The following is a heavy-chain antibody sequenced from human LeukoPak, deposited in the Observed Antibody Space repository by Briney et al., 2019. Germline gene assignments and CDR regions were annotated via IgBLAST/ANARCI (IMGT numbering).Heavy chain of an antibody. J-gene: IGHJ2*01. CDR1: GYTFTSYA. CDR3: ARERVCSSTSCYSTNFDL. V-gene: IGHV1-3*01. D-gene: IGHD2-2*01. Sequence: ASVKVSCKASGYTFTSYAMHWVRQAPGQRLEWMGWINAGNGNTKYSQKFQGRVTITRDTSASTAYMELSSLRSEDTAVYYCARERVCSSTSCYSTNFDLWGRGTLVTVSS. CDR2: INAGNGNT.